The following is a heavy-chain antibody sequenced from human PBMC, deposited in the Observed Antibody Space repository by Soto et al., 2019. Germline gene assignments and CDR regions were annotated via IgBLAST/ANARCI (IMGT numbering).Heavy chain of an antibody. Sequence: SETLSLTCTVSGDSISTGGYYWSWLRQHPGKCLEWIGYIYYSGSTYYNPSLKSRFTISVDTSKNQFSLKLSSVTAADTAVYYCARTRLDIVVVPAAIEFDPWGQGTLVTVYS. V-gene: IGHV4-31*03. CDR1: GDSISTGGYY. CDR3: ARTRLDIVVVPAAIEFDP. D-gene: IGHD2-2*02. CDR2: IYYSGST. J-gene: IGHJ5*02.